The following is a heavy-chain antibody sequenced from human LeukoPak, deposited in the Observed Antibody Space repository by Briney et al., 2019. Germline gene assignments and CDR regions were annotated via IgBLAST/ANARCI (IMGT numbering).Heavy chain of an antibody. CDR3: STGSGHAFDI. Sequence: GGSLRLSCAASGFTFSSYWMHWVRQVPGKGLVWVSRINSDGSSTSYADSVKGRFTISRDNAKNTLYVQMNSLRAEDTAVYYCSTGSGHAFDIWGRGTMGTVSS. CDR2: INSDGSST. J-gene: IGHJ3*02. D-gene: IGHD3-10*01. CDR1: GFTFSSYW. V-gene: IGHV3-74*01.